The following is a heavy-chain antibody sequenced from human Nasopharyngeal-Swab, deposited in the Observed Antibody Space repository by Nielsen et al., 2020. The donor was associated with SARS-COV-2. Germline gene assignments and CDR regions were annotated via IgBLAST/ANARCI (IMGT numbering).Heavy chain of an antibody. Sequence: GESLKISCAASGFTFSPFWMTWVRQAPGKGLEWVATIQTDGTEQYSVDSVKGRFTISRDNGKNSLYLQMNSLRVEDTAVYYRARENHGVFDNWGQGTLVTVSS. V-gene: IGHV3-7*01. CDR2: IQTDGTEQ. CDR1: GFTFSPFW. CDR3: ARENHGVFDN. J-gene: IGHJ4*02.